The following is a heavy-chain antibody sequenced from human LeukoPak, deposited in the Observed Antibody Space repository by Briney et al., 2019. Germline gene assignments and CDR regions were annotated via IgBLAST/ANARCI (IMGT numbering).Heavy chain of an antibody. CDR2: IKSKTDGGTT. J-gene: IGHJ4*02. CDR3: TTETRWELGFDY. V-gene: IGHV3-15*01. Sequence: PGGSLRLSCAASGFSFSTYSMIWVRQAPGKGLEWVGRIKSKTDGGTTDYAAPVKGRFTISRDDSKNTLYLQMNSLKTEDTAVYYCTTETRWELGFDYWGQGTLVTVSS. CDR1: GFSFSTYS. D-gene: IGHD1-26*01.